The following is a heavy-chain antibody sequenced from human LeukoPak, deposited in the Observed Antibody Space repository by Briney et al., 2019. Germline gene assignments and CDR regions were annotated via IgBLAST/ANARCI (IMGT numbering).Heavy chain of an antibody. CDR3: AREGGNWFDP. CDR2: IYHSGST. D-gene: IGHD1-26*01. Sequence: PSETLSLTCTVSGGSISSGDYYWSWIRQPPGKGLEWIGYIYHSGSTYYNPSLKSRVTISVDRSKNQFSLKLSSVTAADTAVYYCAREGGNWFDPWGQGTLVTVSS. CDR1: GGSISSGDYY. V-gene: IGHV4-30-2*01. J-gene: IGHJ5*02.